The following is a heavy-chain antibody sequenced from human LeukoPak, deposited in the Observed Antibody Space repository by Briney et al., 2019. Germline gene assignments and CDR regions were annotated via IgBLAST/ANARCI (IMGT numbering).Heavy chain of an antibody. Sequence: SESLSLTCTVSGGSTNSGDYFWSWIRQPPGKGLEWIGYIYFSGTTYYNPSLRSRVTISVDTSKNQFSLNLRSASAADTAVYFCARETMAGHFDYWGHGTLVTVSS. V-gene: IGHV4-30-4*01. D-gene: IGHD6-19*01. CDR2: IYFSGTT. J-gene: IGHJ4*01. CDR1: GGSTNSGDYF. CDR3: ARETMAGHFDY.